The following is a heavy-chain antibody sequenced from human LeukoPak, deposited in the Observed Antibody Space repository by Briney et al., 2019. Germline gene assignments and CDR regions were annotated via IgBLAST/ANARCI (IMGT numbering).Heavy chain of an antibody. CDR3: ARELYGSGRYSAFDM. V-gene: IGHV4-59*01. J-gene: IGHJ3*02. D-gene: IGHD3-10*01. Sequence: PSETLSLTCTVSGGTLSSYYWSWIRQPPGKGLEWIGDAFYSGNTNYNPSPKSRVTMSVDASKSQFSLKLKSVTAAGTAVYYCARELYGSGRYSAFDMWGQGTVVTVSS. CDR2: AFYSGNT. CDR1: GGTLSSYY.